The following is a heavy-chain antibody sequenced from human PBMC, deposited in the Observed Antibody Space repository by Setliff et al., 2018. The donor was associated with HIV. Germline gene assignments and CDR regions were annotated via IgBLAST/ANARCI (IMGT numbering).Heavy chain of an antibody. D-gene: IGHD3-10*01. CDR1: GGSISCSSSY. Sequence: PSETLSLTCTVSGGSISCSSSYWGWIRQHPGKGLEWIGSSYYSGSTYYNPSLKSRVTISLDTSKNQFSLKLSSVTAADTAVYYCAGRSGSHYYGSGKWYFDYWGQGSLVTVSS. CDR2: SYYSGST. V-gene: IGHV4-39*07. J-gene: IGHJ4*02. CDR3: AGRSGSHYYGSGKWYFDY.